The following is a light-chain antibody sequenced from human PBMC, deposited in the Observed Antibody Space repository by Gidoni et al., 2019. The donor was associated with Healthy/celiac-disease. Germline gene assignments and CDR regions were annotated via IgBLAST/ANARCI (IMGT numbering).Light chain of an antibody. V-gene: IGLV3-25*03. Sequence: SYELTQPPSVSASPGQTARITCSGDALPKQYAYWYQQKPGQAPVLVIYKDSERPSGIPERFSGSSSGTTVTLTISGVQAEDEADYYCQSADSSGTPWVFGTGTKVTVL. CDR3: QSADSSGTPWV. CDR1: ALPKQY. J-gene: IGLJ1*01. CDR2: KDS.